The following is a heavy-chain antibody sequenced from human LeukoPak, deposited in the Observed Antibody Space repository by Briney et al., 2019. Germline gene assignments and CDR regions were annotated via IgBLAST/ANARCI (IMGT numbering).Heavy chain of an antibody. CDR3: ASGSEYTSSWWYYFDY. V-gene: IGHV3-23*01. Sequence: GGSLRLSCAASGFTFNNYAMSWVRQAPGKGLEWVSGISGSGANTYHADSVKGRFTISRDNSKNTLYLQMNSLRAEDTAVYYCASGSEYTSSWWYYFDYWGQGTLVTVSS. CDR1: GFTFNNYA. CDR2: ISGSGANT. D-gene: IGHD6-13*01. J-gene: IGHJ4*02.